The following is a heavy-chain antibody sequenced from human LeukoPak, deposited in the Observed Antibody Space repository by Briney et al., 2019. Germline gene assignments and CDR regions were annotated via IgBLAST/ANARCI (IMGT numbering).Heavy chain of an antibody. CDR1: GYTFTGYY. CDR2: INPNSGGT. D-gene: IGHD3-16*02. Sequence: GASVKVSCKASGYTFTGYYMHWVRQAPGQGLEWMGWINPNSGGTNYAQKFQGRVTTTRDTSISTAYMELSRPRSDDTAVYYCAQGDMITFGGVIVSLHFDYWGQGTLVTVSS. V-gene: IGHV1-2*02. J-gene: IGHJ4*02. CDR3: AQGDMITFGGVIVSLHFDY.